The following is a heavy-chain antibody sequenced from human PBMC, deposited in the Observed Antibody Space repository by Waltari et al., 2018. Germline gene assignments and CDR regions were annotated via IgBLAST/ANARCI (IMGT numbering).Heavy chain of an antibody. D-gene: IGHD3-3*01. CDR3: ARSAFWTFDY. J-gene: IGHJ4*02. CDR2: VKQDGAEK. CDR1: GFIFSANW. V-gene: IGHV3-7*01. Sequence: EVQLVESGGGLVQPGGSLRLSCEASGFIFSANWMAWVRRAPGTVLGGVAAVKQDGAEKYYVDSVKGRFTISRDNAKNSLYLQMNGLRAEDTAVYYCARSAFWTFDYWGQGTLVTVSS.